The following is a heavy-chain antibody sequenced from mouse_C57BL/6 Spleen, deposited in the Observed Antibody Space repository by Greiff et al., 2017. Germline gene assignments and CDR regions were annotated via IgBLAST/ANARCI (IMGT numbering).Heavy chain of an antibody. J-gene: IGHJ4*01. Sequence: EVQGVESGGGLVKPGGSLKLSCAASGFTFSSYAMSWVRQTPEKRLEWVATISDGGSYTYYPDNVKGRFTISRDNAKNNLYLQMSHLKSEDTAMYYCARDEVAGTGAMDYWGQGTSVTVSS. CDR2: ISDGGSYT. CDR3: ARDEVAGTGAMDY. CDR1: GFTFSSYA. V-gene: IGHV5-4*01. D-gene: IGHD4-1*01.